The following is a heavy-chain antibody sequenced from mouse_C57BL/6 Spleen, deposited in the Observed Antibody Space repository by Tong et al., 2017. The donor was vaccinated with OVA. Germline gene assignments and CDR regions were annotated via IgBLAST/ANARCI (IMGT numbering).Heavy chain of an antibody. CDR2: IAPGSGST. V-gene: IGHV1S41*01. CDR3: ARDGYGTGFAY. D-gene: IGHD2-1*01. J-gene: IGHJ3*01. Sequence: DLVKPGASVKLSCKASGYTFTSYWINWIKQRPGQGLEWIGRIAPGSGSTYYNEMFKGKATLTVDTSSSTAYIQLISLSSEDSAVYFCARDGYGTGFAYWGQGTLVTVSA. CDR1: GYTFTSYW.